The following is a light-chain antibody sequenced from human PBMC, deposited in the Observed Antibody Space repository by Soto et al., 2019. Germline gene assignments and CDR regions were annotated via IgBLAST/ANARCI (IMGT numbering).Light chain of an antibody. Sequence: DIQITQSPSSLSASVGDRVTITCRASQGISTYLNWYQQKPGKAPKLLIYAASSLQSGVPSRFSGSGSETDFTLTISSLQPEDFATYYCQQSYATVRTFGGGTKVDIK. CDR2: AAS. CDR3: QQSYATVRT. V-gene: IGKV1-39*01. CDR1: QGISTY. J-gene: IGKJ4*01.